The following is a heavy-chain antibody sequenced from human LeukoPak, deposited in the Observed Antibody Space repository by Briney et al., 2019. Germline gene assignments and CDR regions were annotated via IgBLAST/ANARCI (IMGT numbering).Heavy chain of an antibody. CDR2: IYYSGST. CDR3: ARRKTAVQLWPRDGAFDM. CDR1: GGSISSYF. D-gene: IGHD3-10*01. V-gene: IGHV4-59*08. Sequence: SSETLSLTCTVSGGSISSYFWTWIRQPPGKGLEWIGYIYYSGSTNYNPSLKSRVTTSVDTSKNKFSLKLSSVTAADTAVYFWARRKTAVQLWPRDGAFDMWGQGTMVTVSS. J-gene: IGHJ3*02.